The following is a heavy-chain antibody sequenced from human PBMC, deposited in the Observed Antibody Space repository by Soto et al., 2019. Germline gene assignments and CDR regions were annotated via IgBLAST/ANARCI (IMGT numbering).Heavy chain of an antibody. CDR2: INPNGGST. CDR3: ARDLAAADY. V-gene: IGHV1-46*01. D-gene: IGHD6-13*01. J-gene: IGHJ4*02. Sequence: QVHLVQSGAEVKKPGASVKVSCKASGYIFINYYIHWVRQAPGQGLEWIGIINPNGGSTNYAQKFRGRVTKARDTSTSTVYMDLSSLRTDDTAGDYCARDLAAADYWGQGTLVTVSS. CDR1: GYIFINYY.